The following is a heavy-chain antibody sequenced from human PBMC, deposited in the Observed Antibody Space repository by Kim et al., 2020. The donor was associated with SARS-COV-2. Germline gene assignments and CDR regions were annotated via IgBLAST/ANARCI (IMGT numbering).Heavy chain of an antibody. CDR2: ISGSGSSK. Sequence: GGSLRLSCAASGLTFRSYEMNWVRQAPGKGLEWVSYISGSGSSKYYADSVEGRFTISRDNAKDSLYLQMNGLRAEDTAVYYCAREVVVSPDAFDIWGQGTMVTVSS. CDR1: GLTFRSYE. D-gene: IGHD3-22*01. J-gene: IGHJ3*02. CDR3: AREVVVSPDAFDI. V-gene: IGHV3-48*03.